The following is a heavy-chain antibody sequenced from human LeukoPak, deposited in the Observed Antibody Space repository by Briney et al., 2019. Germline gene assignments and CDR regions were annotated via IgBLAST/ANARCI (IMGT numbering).Heavy chain of an antibody. J-gene: IGHJ3*01. D-gene: IGHD1-26*01. V-gene: IGHV1-2*02. CDR1: GYTFTGYY. CDR2: INPNSGGT. CDR3: ARDKDSGTNHAKIRYDV. Sequence: WASVKVSCKASGYTFTGYYMHWVRQAPGQGLEWMGWINPNSGGTNYAQKFQGRVTMTRDTSISTAYMELSRLRSDDTAAYYCARDKDSGTNHAKIRYDVWGQGTMVTVSS.